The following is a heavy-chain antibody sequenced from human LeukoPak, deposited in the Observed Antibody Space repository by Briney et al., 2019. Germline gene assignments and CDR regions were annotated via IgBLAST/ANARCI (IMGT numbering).Heavy chain of an antibody. CDR2: ISSSSSYI. J-gene: IGHJ4*02. V-gene: IGHV3-21*01. Sequence: GGSLRLSCAASGFTFSSYSMNWVRQAPGKGLEWVSSISSSSSYIYYADSVKGRFTISRDNAKNSLHLQMNSLRAEDTAVYYCAREGMATIDYWGQGTLVTVSS. D-gene: IGHD5-24*01. CDR3: AREGMATIDY. CDR1: GFTFSSYS.